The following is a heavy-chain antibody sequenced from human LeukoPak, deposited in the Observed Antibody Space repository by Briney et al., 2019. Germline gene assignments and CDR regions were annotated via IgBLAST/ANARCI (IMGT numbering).Heavy chain of an antibody. J-gene: IGHJ5*02. CDR2: INPSGGST. CDR1: GYTFTSYY. Sequence: ASVKVSCKASGYTFTSYYMHWVRQAPGQGLEWMGIINPSGGSTSYAQKFQGRVTMTRDTSTSTVYMELSSLRSEDTAVYYCARDGGGMGWQLETPARWFDPWGQGTLVTVSS. D-gene: IGHD3-16*01. V-gene: IGHV1-46*01. CDR3: ARDGGGMGWQLETPARWFDP.